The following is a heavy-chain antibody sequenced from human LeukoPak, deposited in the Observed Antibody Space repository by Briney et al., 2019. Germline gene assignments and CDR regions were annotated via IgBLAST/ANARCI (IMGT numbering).Heavy chain of an antibody. CDR1: GYTFTGYY. CDR2: INPKTGGT. D-gene: IGHD2-8*02. Sequence: ASVKVSCKASGYTFTGYYMSWVRQAPGQGLEWMGRINPKTGGTNYAQKFQGRVTMTRDTSIDTAYMELSSLRSDDTSVYYCARDPRYCTGATCSIDFWGQGTLVTVSS. CDR3: ARDPRYCTGATCSIDF. J-gene: IGHJ4*02. V-gene: IGHV1-2*06.